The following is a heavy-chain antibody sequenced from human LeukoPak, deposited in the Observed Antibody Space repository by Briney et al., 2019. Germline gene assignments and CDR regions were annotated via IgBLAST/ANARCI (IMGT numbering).Heavy chain of an antibody. V-gene: IGHV4-59*01. Sequence: SETLSLTCTVSGGSISSYYWSWIRQPPGKGLEWIGYIYYSGSTNYNPSLKSRVTISVDTSKNQFSLKLSSVTTADTAVYYCASLDGSGRNHWGQGTLVTVSS. D-gene: IGHD3-10*01. J-gene: IGHJ5*02. CDR2: IYYSGST. CDR3: ASLDGSGRNH. CDR1: GGSISSYY.